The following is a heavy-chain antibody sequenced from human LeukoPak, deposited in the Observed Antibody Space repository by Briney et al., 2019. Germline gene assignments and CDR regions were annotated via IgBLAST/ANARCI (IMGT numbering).Heavy chain of an antibody. CDR3: ARLRLPHDAFDI. Sequence: ASAKVSCKASGYTFTSYGISWVRQAPGQGLEWMGWISAYNGNTNYAQKFQGRVTMTRDTSISTAYMELSRLRSDDTAVYYCARLRLPHDAFDIWGQGTMVTVSS. J-gene: IGHJ3*02. CDR2: ISAYNGNT. CDR1: GYTFTSYG. V-gene: IGHV1-18*01. D-gene: IGHD3-16*01.